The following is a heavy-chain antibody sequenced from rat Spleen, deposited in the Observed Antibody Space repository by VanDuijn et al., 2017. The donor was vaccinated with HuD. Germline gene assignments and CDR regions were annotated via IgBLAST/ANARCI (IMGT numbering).Heavy chain of an antibody. V-gene: IGHV5S23*01. CDR2: SNSGGDNT. D-gene: IGHD2-1*01. J-gene: IGHJ2*01. CDR3: ARHGDTPYYFDY. Sequence: EVQLVESGGGLVQPGXSLKLSCXXSGFTXXNYDXAWXXQAPTRGLDWVASSNSGGDNTYYRDSVKGRFTISSDNEKSTLYLQMDSLRSEDTATYYCARHGDTPYYFDYWGQGVMVTVSS. CDR1: GFTXXNYD.